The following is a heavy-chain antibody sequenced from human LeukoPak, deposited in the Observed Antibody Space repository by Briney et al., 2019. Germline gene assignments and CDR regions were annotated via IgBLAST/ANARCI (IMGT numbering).Heavy chain of an antibody. J-gene: IGHJ4*02. D-gene: IGHD5-12*01. Sequence: GGSLRLSCAASGFTFSSYAMSWVRQAPGKGLEWVSAISGSGGSSYYADSVKGRFTISRDNSKNTLYLQMDSLRAEDTAVYHCAKNLDGVATYFDYWGQGTLGTVSS. CDR3: AKNLDGVATYFDY. CDR1: GFTFSSYA. V-gene: IGHV3-23*01. CDR2: ISGSGGSS.